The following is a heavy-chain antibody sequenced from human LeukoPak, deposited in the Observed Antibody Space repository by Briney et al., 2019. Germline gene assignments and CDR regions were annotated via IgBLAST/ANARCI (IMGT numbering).Heavy chain of an antibody. Sequence: GASVKVSCKASGGTFNRYAVTWVRQAPGQGLEWMGGITPIFGTANYAQKFQGRVTITTDESTDTAYMELTSLTYEDTAVYYCASGKYGLRGWFDPWGQGTLVTVSP. CDR2: ITPIFGTA. J-gene: IGHJ5*02. CDR1: GGTFNRYA. CDR3: ASGKYGLRGWFDP. D-gene: IGHD4-17*01. V-gene: IGHV1-69*05.